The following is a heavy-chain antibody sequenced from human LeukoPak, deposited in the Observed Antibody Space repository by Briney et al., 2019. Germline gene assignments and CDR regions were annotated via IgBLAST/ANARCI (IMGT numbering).Heavy chain of an antibody. J-gene: IGHJ4*02. D-gene: IGHD1-1*01. Sequence: GGSLRLSCAASGFTVNSNFMNWVRQAPGKGLEWVSVIYSGGSTYYADSVKGRFTISRDNSKNTLYLQMNSLRAEDTAVYYCTTDGPNDATFDYWGQGTLVTVSS. V-gene: IGHV3-66*01. CDR1: GFTVNSNF. CDR2: IYSGGST. CDR3: TTDGPNDATFDY.